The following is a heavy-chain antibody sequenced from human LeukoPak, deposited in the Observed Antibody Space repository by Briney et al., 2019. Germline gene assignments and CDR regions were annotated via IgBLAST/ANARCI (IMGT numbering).Heavy chain of an antibody. D-gene: IGHD4-17*01. CDR1: GYTFTTYY. J-gene: IGHJ4*02. Sequence: ASVKVSCRASGYTFTTYYMHWVRQAPGQGLEWMGWINPNSGGTNYAQKFQGRVTMTRDTSISTAYMELSRLRSDDAAVYYCARDKSRMTTVTAIDYWGQGTLVTVSS. V-gene: IGHV1-2*02. CDR2: INPNSGGT. CDR3: ARDKSRMTTVTAIDY.